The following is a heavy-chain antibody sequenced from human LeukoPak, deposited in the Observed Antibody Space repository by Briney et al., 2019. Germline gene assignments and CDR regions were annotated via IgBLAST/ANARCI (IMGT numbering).Heavy chain of an antibody. J-gene: IGHJ4*02. D-gene: IGHD1-26*01. CDR1: GFTFSTYS. CDR3: ARVAYSGNYPPFYFDS. CDR2: IISSSTYI. V-gene: IGHV3-21*01. Sequence: GGSLGLSCAASGFTFSTYSMNWVRQAPGKGLEWVSSIISSSTYIYYAGSVKGRFTISRDNAKNSLYLQMSGLRAEDTAVYYCARVAYSGNYPPFYFDSWGQGALVTVSS.